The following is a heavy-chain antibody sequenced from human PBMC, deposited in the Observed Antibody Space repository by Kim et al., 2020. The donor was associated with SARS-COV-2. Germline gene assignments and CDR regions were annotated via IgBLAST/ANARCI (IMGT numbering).Heavy chain of an antibody. CDR1: GCSISSSSYY. V-gene: IGHV4-39*01. CDR3: ARQEGQE. CDR2: IYYSGST. Sequence: SETLSLTCTVSGCSISSSSYYWGWIRQPPGKGLVWIGSIYYSGSTYYNPSLKSRVTISVDTSKNQFSLKLSSVTAADTAVYYCARQEGQEWGQGTLVTVSS. J-gene: IGHJ4*02.